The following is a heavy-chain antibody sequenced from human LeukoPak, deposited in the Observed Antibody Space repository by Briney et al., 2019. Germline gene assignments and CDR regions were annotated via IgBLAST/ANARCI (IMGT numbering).Heavy chain of an antibody. CDR2: FDPEDGET. J-gene: IGHJ6*02. CDR1: GYTLTELS. D-gene: IGHD2-2*01. V-gene: IGHV1-24*01. CDR3: ATKTPIIVVVPAAAYYYYGMDV. Sequence: ASVKVSCKVSGYTLTELSMHWARQAPGKGLEWMGGFDPEDGETIYAQKFQGRVTMTEDTSTDTAYMELSSLRSEDTAVYYCATKTPIIVVVPAAAYYYYGMDVWGQGTTVTVSS.